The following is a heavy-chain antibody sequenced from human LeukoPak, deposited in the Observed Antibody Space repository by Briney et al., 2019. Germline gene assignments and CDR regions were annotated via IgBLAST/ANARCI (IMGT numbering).Heavy chain of an antibody. J-gene: IGHJ4*02. CDR3: AKALSRSRSIAVAGYECGFDY. Sequence: GGSLRLSCAASGFTFSSYAMSWVRQAPGKGLEWVSAFSGSGGSTYYADSVKGRFTISRDNSKNTLYLQMDSLRAEDTAVYYCAKALSRSRSIAVAGYECGFDYWGQGTLVTVSS. CDR1: GFTFSSYA. CDR2: FSGSGGST. V-gene: IGHV3-23*01. D-gene: IGHD6-19*01.